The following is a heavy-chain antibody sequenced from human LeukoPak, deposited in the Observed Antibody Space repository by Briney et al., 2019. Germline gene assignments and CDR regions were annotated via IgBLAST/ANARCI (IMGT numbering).Heavy chain of an antibody. D-gene: IGHD4-23*01. CDR2: IYYSGST. CDR3: ARMTTVVNPAFDY. CDR1: GGSFSGYS. V-gene: IGHV4-30-4*07. Sequence: SETLSLTCAVYGGSFSGYSWSWIRQPPGKGLEWIGYIYYSGSTYYNPSLKSRVTISVDTSKNQFSLKLSSVTAADTAVYYCARMTTVVNPAFDYWGQGTLVTVSS. J-gene: IGHJ4*02.